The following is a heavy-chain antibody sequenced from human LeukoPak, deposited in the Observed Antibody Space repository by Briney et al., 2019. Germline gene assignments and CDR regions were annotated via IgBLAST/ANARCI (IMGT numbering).Heavy chain of an antibody. J-gene: IGHJ4*02. V-gene: IGHV5-51*01. Sequence: AGESLKISCKGSGYSFTSYWIGWVRQMPGKGLEWMGIIYPGDSDTRYSPSFQGQVTISADKSISTAYLQWSSLKASDTAMYYCARYHAGIADPTWMSAGGYWGQGTLVTVSS. D-gene: IGHD6-13*01. CDR2: IYPGDSDT. CDR1: GYSFTSYW. CDR3: ARYHAGIADPTWMSAGGY.